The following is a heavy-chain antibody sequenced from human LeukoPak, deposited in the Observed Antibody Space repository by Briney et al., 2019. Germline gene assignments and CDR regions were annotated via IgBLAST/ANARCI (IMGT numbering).Heavy chain of an antibody. D-gene: IGHD3-10*01. Sequence: GGSLRLSCAPSGLIVSGNYMSWVRQAPGKGLEWVSVIYSGGSTYYADSVKGRFTISRDNSKNTLYLQMNSLRAEDTAVYYCARDLVSMVRGSNGMDVWGQGTTVTVSS. CDR3: ARDLVSMVRGSNGMDV. CDR1: GLIVSGNY. V-gene: IGHV3-66*01. J-gene: IGHJ6*02. CDR2: IYSGGST.